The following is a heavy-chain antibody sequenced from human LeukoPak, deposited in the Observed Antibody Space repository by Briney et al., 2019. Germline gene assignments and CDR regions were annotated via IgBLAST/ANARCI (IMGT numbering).Heavy chain of an antibody. V-gene: IGHV6-1*01. CDR2: TYYTSKWNN. J-gene: IGHJ6*02. CDR1: GYSISRNSGI. Sequence: SHTLSLTCGISGYSISRNSGIWNWIRPSPSRGLEWLGRTYYTSKWNNDYAVSVQSRITISPDTSKNQFSLQLTSVTPEDTAVYYCERRTSYGMDVWGQGTPVTVSS. CDR3: ERRTSYGMDV. D-gene: IGHD3/OR15-3a*01.